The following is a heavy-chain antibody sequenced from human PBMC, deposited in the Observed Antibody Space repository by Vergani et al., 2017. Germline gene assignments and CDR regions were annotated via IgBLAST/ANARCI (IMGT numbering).Heavy chain of an antibody. CDR3: ARDFGSSWYDY. D-gene: IGHD6-13*01. CDR1: GGTFSSYT. J-gene: IGHJ4*02. Sequence: QVQLVQSGAEVKKPGSSVKVSCKASGGTFSSYTISWVRQAPGQGLEWMGRIIPILGIANYAQKFQGRATTTADKSTSTAYMARSSLISEDTAVYYCARDFGSSWYDYGGQGSLVTVSS. V-gene: IGHV1-69*08. CDR2: IIPILGIA.